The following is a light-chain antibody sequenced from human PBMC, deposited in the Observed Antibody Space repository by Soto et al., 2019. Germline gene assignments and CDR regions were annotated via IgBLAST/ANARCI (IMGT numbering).Light chain of an antibody. Sequence: ERVMTHSPATLSVSPGERATLSCRASQSVSSNLAWYQQKPGQAPRLLIYGASTRATGIPARFSGSGSGTEFTLTISSLQSEDFAVYYCQQYNNWPPPLTFGGGTKVDIK. CDR3: QQYNNWPPPLT. CDR1: QSVSSN. V-gene: IGKV3-15*01. CDR2: GAS. J-gene: IGKJ4*01.